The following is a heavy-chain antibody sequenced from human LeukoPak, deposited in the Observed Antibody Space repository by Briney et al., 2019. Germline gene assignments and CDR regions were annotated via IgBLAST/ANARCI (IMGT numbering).Heavy chain of an antibody. J-gene: IGHJ4*02. D-gene: IGHD3-22*01. Sequence: SETLSLTCTVSGGSISSGDYYWNWIRQHPGKGLEWIGYIYYSGSTYYNPSLKSRVTISVDTAKNQLSLKLSSVTAADTAVYYCARWYYDSSGYRYFDYWGQGTLVTVSS. V-gene: IGHV4-31*03. CDR2: IYYSGST. CDR3: ARWYYDSSGYRYFDY. CDR1: GGSISSGDYY.